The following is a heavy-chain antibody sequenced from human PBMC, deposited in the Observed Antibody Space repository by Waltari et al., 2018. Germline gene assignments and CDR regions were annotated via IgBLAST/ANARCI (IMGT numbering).Heavy chain of an antibody. CDR1: GFTFDNYA. V-gene: IGHV3-23*01. CDR3: AKESAIGYYYFYMDV. D-gene: IGHD3-3*01. CDR2: ISGRDGST. Sequence: EVQLLESGGGLVQPGGSLRLSCVASGFTFDNYAMAWVRQGPGKGLGWVSSISGRDGSTSYADSAKGRFTVSRDNSENTLYLRVNSLRGEDTAVYYCAKESAIGYYYFYMDVWGKGTTVTVSS. J-gene: IGHJ6*03.